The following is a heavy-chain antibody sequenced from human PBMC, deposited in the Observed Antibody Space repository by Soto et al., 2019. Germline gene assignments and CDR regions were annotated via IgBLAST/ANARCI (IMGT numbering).Heavy chain of an antibody. Sequence: SETLSLTCTVSGGSVSSGSYYWSWIRQPPGKGLEWIGYIYYSGSTNYNPSLKSRVTISVDTSKNQFSLKLSSVTAADTAVYYCARDYASGPDYYYYGMDVWGQGTTVT. CDR3: ARDYASGPDYYYYGMDV. CDR2: IYYSGST. V-gene: IGHV4-61*01. D-gene: IGHD6-19*01. J-gene: IGHJ6*02. CDR1: GGSVSSGSYY.